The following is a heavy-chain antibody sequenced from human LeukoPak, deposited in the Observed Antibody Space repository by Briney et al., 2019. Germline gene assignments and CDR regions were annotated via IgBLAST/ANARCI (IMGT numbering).Heavy chain of an antibody. J-gene: IGHJ4*02. CDR2: IIPILGIA. Sequence: SVKVSCKASGGTFSSYTISWVRQAPGQGLEWMGRIIPILGIANYAQKVQGRVTITTDKSTGTAYMALSSLRSEDTAVYYCAINNPPAHCSSTSCYTGDYWGQGTLVTVSS. CDR3: AINNPPAHCSSTSCYTGDY. V-gene: IGHV1-69*02. D-gene: IGHD2-2*02. CDR1: GGTFSSYT.